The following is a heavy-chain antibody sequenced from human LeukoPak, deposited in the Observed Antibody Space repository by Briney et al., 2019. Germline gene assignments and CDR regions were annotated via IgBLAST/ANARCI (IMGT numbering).Heavy chain of an antibody. D-gene: IGHD1-7*01. CDR1: GGSISSGGYY. Sequence: SETLPLTCTVSGGSISSGGYYWSWIRQPPGKGLEWIGYIYYSGSTNYNPSLKSRVTISVDTSKNQFSLKLSSVTAADTAVYYCARAGYLELDDNWFDPWGQGTLVTVSS. V-gene: IGHV4-61*08. CDR2: IYYSGST. J-gene: IGHJ5*02. CDR3: ARAGYLELDDNWFDP.